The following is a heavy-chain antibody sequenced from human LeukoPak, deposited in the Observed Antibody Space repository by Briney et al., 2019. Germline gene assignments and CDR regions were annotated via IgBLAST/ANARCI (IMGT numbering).Heavy chain of an antibody. V-gene: IGHV3-48*03. J-gene: IGHJ4*02. CDR3: ARGDYYGDYDVLSL. Sequence: PGGSLRLSCAASGFTFSSYEMNWVRQAPGKGLEWVSYISSSGSTICYADSVKGRFTISRDNAKNSLYLQMNSLRAEDTAVYYCARGDYYGDYDVLSLWGQGTLVTVSS. D-gene: IGHD4-17*01. CDR2: ISSSGSTI. CDR1: GFTFSSYE.